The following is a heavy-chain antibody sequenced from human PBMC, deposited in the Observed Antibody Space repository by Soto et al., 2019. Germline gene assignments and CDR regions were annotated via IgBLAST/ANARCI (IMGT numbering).Heavy chain of an antibody. J-gene: IGHJ6*04. Sequence: QEQLVQSGAELRKPGASVKVSCLTSGYTFTSYYVHWVRQAPGQGLEWMGIINPSGGYTTYAQKFHGRLTLAWETATSTVYMELSSLTSEDTAVYFCAREQSTGDWSDSVAAYSYGLDVWGKGTTVTFAS. CDR2: INPSGGYT. CDR1: GYTFTSYY. V-gene: IGHV1-46*01. D-gene: IGHD3-3*01. CDR3: AREQSTGDWSDSVAAYSYGLDV.